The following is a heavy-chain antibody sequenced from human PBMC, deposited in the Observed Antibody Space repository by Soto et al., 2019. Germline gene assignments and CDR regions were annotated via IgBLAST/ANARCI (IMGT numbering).Heavy chain of an antibody. D-gene: IGHD6-13*01. J-gene: IGHJ5*02. CDR3: ASTPYSSSWYGGNWFDP. CDR1: GGSISSSNW. CDR2: IDHSGST. V-gene: IGHV4-4*02. Sequence: QVQLQESGPGLVKPSGTLSLTCAVSGGSISSSNWWSWVRQPPGKGLEWIGEIDHSGSTNYNPSLKSRVTISVDKSKNQFSLKLGSVTAADTAVYYCASTPYSSSWYGGNWFDPWGQGTLVTVSS.